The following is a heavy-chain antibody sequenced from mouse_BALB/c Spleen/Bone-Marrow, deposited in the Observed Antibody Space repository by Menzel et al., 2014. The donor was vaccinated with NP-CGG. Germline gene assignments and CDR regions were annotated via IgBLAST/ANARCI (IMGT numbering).Heavy chain of an antibody. CDR2: ISTYSGNT. J-gene: IGHJ3*01. V-gene: IGHV1-67*01. CDR1: GYTFTDYA. Sequence: VHVKQSGPALVRPGASVTISCKGSGYTFTDYAMHWVKQSLAKSLAWIGVISTYSGNTNYNQKFKGKATMTVDKSSSTAYMELARLTSEDSAIYYCARGGIYYGSSSYAYWGQGTLVTVPA. D-gene: IGHD1-1*01. CDR3: ARGGIYYGSSSYAY.